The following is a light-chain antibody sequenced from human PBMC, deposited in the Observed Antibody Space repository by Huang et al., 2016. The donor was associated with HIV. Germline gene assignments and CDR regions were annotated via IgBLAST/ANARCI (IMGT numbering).Light chain of an antibody. CDR3: QERIQWPRLT. CDR1: KNVTDS. J-gene: IGKJ4*01. Sequence: EIVLTQSPATLSLSPGERATLSCRAMKNVTDSLAGYRQKPGQAPSLLIYRAANRATGTPARFSGSGSGTDFTLTISSLEPEDFAIYYCQERIQWPRLTFGGGTKVEIK. V-gene: IGKV3-11*01. CDR2: RAA.